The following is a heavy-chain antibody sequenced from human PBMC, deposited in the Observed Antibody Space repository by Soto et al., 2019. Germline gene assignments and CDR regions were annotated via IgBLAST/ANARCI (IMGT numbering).Heavy chain of an antibody. Sequence: QVQLQDSGPGLVKPSETLSLTCTVSSDAIAGENWWSWARHPPGMGLEWIGEIFHTGGTNYNPSLKGRVTMEVDKSKNQFSLNLISATAADTAVYYCARVFSSGSGWMYYFDFWGQGTLGSVSS. D-gene: IGHD6-25*01. CDR3: ARVFSSGSGWMYYFDF. CDR2: IFHTGGT. J-gene: IGHJ4*02. V-gene: IGHV4-4*02. CDR1: SDAIAGENW.